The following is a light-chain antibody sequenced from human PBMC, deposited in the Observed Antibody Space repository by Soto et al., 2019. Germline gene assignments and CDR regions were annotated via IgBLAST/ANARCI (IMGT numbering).Light chain of an antibody. Sequence: IQTRQPPSSLWDYKRDGVTTTRRASLPISNYLAWYHQKPGKIPSVLIYAASTLQAGVPARFSGSGSGTDFALTISSLQPEDVAAYYCQKYNSAPLTFGEGTKVDI. V-gene: IGKV1-27*01. CDR1: LPISNY. CDR2: AAS. J-gene: IGKJ4*02. CDR3: QKYNSAPLT.